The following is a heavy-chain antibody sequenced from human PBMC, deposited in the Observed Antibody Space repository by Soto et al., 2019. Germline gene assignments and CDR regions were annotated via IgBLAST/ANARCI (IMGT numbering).Heavy chain of an antibody. Sequence: GGSLRPPWAASGFTFSSFAMAWVRRLPGKGLEWVSAISGSGGSTYYADSVKGRFTISRDNSKNTLYLQMNSLRAEDTAVYYCAKDYSSYYWGQGTLVTVSS. D-gene: IGHD4-4*01. CDR2: ISGSGGST. CDR1: GFTFSSFA. CDR3: AKDYSSYY. J-gene: IGHJ4*02. V-gene: IGHV3-23*01.